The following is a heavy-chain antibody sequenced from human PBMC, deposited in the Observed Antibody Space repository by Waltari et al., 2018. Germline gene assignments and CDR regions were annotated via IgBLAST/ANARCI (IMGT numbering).Heavy chain of an antibody. Sequence: EVQLVESGGGLVQPGRSLRLSCAASGFTFDDYAMHWVRQAPGKGLEWVSGISWNSGSIGYADSVKGRFTISRDNAKNALYLQMNSLRAEDTALYYCAKGGGRWLQLRYFDYWGQGTLVTVSS. CDR1: GFTFDDYA. D-gene: IGHD5-12*01. CDR2: ISWNSGSI. J-gene: IGHJ4*02. CDR3: AKGGGRWLQLRYFDY. V-gene: IGHV3-9*01.